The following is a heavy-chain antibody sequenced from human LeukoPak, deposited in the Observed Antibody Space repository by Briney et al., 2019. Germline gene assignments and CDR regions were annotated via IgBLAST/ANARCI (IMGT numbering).Heavy chain of an antibody. D-gene: IGHD5-12*01. V-gene: IGHV4-30-2*01. CDR3: ARGGGYSGYDTLDFHY. J-gene: IGHJ4*02. Sequence: PSETLSFTCAVSGGSISSGGYSWSWIRQPPGKGLEWIGYIYHSGSTYYNPSLKSRVTISVDRSKNQFSLKLSSVTAADTAVYYCARGGGYSGYDTLDFHYWGQGTLVTVSS. CDR1: GGSISSGGYS. CDR2: IYHSGST.